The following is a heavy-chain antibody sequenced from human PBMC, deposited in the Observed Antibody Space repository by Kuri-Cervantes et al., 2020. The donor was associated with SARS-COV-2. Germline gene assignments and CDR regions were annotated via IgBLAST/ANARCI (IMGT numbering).Heavy chain of an antibody. V-gene: IGHV1-69*05. CDR1: GGTFSSYA. J-gene: IGHJ2*01. Sequence: SVKVSCKASGGTFSSYAISWVRQAPGQGLEWMGGIIPIFGTANYAQKLQGRVTMTTDTSTSTAYMELRSLRSDDTAVCYCARFLDCSSTSCYPSWYFDLWGRGTLVTVSS. CDR2: IIPIFGTA. D-gene: IGHD2-2*01. CDR3: ARFLDCSSTSCYPSWYFDL.